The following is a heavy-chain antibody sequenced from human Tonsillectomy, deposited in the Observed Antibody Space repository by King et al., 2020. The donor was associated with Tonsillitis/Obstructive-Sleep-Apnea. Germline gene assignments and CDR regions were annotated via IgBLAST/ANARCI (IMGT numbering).Heavy chain of an antibody. CDR2: IYWDDDK. D-gene: IGHD1-7*01. CDR3: AHKKLTGTSSYFDY. J-gene: IGHJ4*02. V-gene: IGHV2-5*02. Sequence: QVTLKESGPTLVKPTQTLTLTCTFSGFSLSTSGVGVGWIRQPPGKALEWLALIYWDDDKRYSPSLKSRLTITKDTSKNKVVLTMTNMDPVDTATYYCAHKKLTGTSSYFDYWGQGTLVTVSS. CDR1: GFSLSTSGVG.